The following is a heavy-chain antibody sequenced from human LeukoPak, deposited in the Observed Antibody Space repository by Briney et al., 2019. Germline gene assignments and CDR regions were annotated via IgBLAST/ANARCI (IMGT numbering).Heavy chain of an antibody. V-gene: IGHV4-59*12. CDR2: IYYSGST. D-gene: IGHD2-2*02. Sequence: PSETLSLTCTVSGGSISSYYWSWIRQPPGKGLEWIGYIYYSGSTNYNPSLKSRVIISVDTSKNQFSLKLSSVTAADTAVYYCARGGLYCSSTSCYIAFDIWGQGTMVTVSS. J-gene: IGHJ3*02. CDR1: GGSISSYY. CDR3: ARGGLYCSSTSCYIAFDI.